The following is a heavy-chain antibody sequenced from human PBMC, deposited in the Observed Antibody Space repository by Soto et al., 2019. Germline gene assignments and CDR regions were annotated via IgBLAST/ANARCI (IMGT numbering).Heavy chain of an antibody. CDR1: GFTFSNFA. J-gene: IGHJ4*02. V-gene: IGHV3-23*01. CDR2: ISNSFSDGNT. D-gene: IGHD2-21*01. CDR3: SKVNSPEGGNYFEH. Sequence: GGSLRLSCAASGFTFSNFAMNWVRQAPGKGLEWVSAISNSFSDGNTHYADSVKGRFTISRDNDKNTVFLEIDSLRAEDTAVYYCSKVNSPEGGNYFEHWGPGTLVTVS.